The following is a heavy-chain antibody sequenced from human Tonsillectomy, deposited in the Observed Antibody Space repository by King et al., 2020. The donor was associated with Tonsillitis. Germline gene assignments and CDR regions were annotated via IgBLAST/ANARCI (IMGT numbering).Heavy chain of an antibody. V-gene: IGHV1-2*02. CDR3: ARVPRGETMRGVPKYNFDH. Sequence: VQLVESGAEVKKPGASVKVSCKASGYTFTGYYMHWVRQAPGQGLEWMGWINPNSGGTNYAQKFQGRVTMTRDTSISTAYMDLSRLRSDDTAVYYCARVPRGETMRGVPKYNFDHWGQGALVTVSS. CDR2: INPNSGGT. CDR1: GYTFTGYY. J-gene: IGHJ4*02. D-gene: IGHD3-10*01.